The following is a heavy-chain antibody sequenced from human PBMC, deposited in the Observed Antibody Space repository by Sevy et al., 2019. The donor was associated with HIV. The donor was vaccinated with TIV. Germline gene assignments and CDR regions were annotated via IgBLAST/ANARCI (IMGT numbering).Heavy chain of an antibody. CDR2: ISGSGGST. D-gene: IGHD3-3*01. V-gene: IGHV3-23*01. CDR3: AKAVRYYDFWSGYHGPYYYYYGMDV. CDR1: GFTFSSYA. Sequence: GGSLRLSCAASGFTFSSYAMSWVRQAPGKGLEWVSAISGSGGSTYYANSVKGRFTISRDNSKNRLYLQMNSLRAEDTAVYYCAKAVRYYDFWSGYHGPYYYYYGMDVWGQGTTVTVSS. J-gene: IGHJ6*02.